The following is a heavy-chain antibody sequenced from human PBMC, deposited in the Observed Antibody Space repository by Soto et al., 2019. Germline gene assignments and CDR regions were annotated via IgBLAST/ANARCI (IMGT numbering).Heavy chain of an antibody. CDR1: GFTFSSYW. D-gene: IGHD5-12*01. CDR3: ARDYRWLRIDYYYGMDV. V-gene: IGHV3-7*05. Sequence: PGGSLRLSCAASGFTFSSYWMSWVRQAPGKGLEWVANIKQDGSEKYYVDSVKGRFTISRDNAKNSLYLQMNSLRAEDTAVYYCARDYRWLRIDYYYGMDVWGQGTTVTVSS. CDR2: IKQDGSEK. J-gene: IGHJ6*02.